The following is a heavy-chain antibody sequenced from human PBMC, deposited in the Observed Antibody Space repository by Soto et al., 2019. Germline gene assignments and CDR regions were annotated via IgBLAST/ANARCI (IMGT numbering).Heavy chain of an antibody. D-gene: IGHD6-19*01. J-gene: IGHJ4*02. V-gene: IGHV3-33*01. CDR3: ARDRLARGIPVAGRIDY. CDR2: IWYDGSNK. Sequence: GGSLRLSCAASGFTFSSYGMHWVRQAPGKGLEWVAVIWYDGSNKYYADSVKGRFTISRDDADNSLYLQMNSLRVEDTAVYYCARDRLARGIPVAGRIDYWGQGALVTVSS. CDR1: GFTFSSYG.